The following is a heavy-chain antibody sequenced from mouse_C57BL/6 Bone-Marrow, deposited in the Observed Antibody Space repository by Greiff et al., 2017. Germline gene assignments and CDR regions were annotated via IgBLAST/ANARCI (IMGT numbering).Heavy chain of an antibody. CDR2: ISYDGSN. J-gene: IGHJ4*01. D-gene: IGHD1-1*02. V-gene: IGHV3-6*01. CDR3: ARVSSHYAHYYAMDY. CDR1: GYYITSGYY. Sequence: DVKLQESGPGLVKPSQSLSLTCSVTGYYITSGYYWNWIRQFPGNKLEWMGYISYDGSNNYNPSLKNRISITRDTSTNQFFLKLNSVTTEDTATYYCARVSSHYAHYYAMDYWGQGTSVTVSS.